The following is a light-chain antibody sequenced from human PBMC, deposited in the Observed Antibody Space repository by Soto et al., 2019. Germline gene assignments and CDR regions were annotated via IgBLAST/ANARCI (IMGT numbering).Light chain of an antibody. CDR1: QFIDSY. CDR2: AAS. V-gene: IGKV1-39*01. CDR3: QQSYSTTRT. J-gene: IGKJ1*01. Sequence: DIQLTQSPTSLSASVGDRVTIACRASQFIDSYLNWYQQKQGKAPKLLIYAASSLQSGVSSRFSGSGSGTDFTLTINSLQPEDFATYYCQQSYSTTRTFGQGTKVEIK.